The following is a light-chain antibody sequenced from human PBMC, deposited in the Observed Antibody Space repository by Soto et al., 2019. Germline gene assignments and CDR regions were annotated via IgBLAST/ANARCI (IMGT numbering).Light chain of an antibody. CDR1: SSNIGAGYD. V-gene: IGLV1-40*01. CDR3: PSSDSSLIGSYV. Sequence: QSVLTQPPSVSGAPGQRVTISCTGSSSNIGAGYDVRWYQQLPGTAPKLLIYGNSNRPSGVTDRFSCSKSGASAAIAITGLHAADEADYYCPSSDSSLIGSYVFGPGTKVTVL. CDR2: GNS. J-gene: IGLJ1*01.